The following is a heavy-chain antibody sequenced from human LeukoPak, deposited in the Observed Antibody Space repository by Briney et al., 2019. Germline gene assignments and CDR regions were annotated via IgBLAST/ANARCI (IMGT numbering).Heavy chain of an antibody. V-gene: IGHV3-21*01. CDR2: ISSSSSYM. CDR3: AREGMAFGSFDY. J-gene: IGHJ4*02. D-gene: IGHD2-15*01. Sequence: EGSLRLSCAASGFTFSSYSMNWVRQAPGKGLEWVSSISSSSSYMYYADSVKGRFTISRDNAKNSLYLQMNSLRAEDTAVYHCAREGMAFGSFDYWGQGTLVTVSS. CDR1: GFTFSSYS.